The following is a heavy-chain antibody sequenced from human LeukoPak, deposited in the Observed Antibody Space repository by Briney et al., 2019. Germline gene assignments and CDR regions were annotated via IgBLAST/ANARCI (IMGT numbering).Heavy chain of an antibody. V-gene: IGHV3-21*01. CDR2: IGPTGTDR. CDR1: GFTFSSCG. CDR3: ATETIGRHYDY. D-gene: IGHD1-14*01. Sequence: PGGSLRLSCAAAGFTFSSCGFNWVRQAPGKGLEWVSSIGPTGTDRYYTDSVRGRFTISRDNAKNSMYLQMDSLRDEDTAVYYCATETIGRHYDYWGQGTLLTVSS. J-gene: IGHJ4*02.